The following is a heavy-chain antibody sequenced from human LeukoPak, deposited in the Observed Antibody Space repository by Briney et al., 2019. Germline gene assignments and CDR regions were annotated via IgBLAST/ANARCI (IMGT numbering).Heavy chain of an antibody. CDR1: GYTFTSYG. J-gene: IGHJ6*02. CDR2: ISAYNGNT. Sequence: ASVKVSCKASGYTFTSYGISWVRQAPGQGLEWMGWISAYNGNTNYAQKLQGRVTMTTDTSTSTAYMELRSLRSDDTAVYYCARDPPVIAAWIYYGMDVWGQGTTATVSS. V-gene: IGHV1-18*01. D-gene: IGHD6-25*01. CDR3: ARDPPVIAAWIYYGMDV.